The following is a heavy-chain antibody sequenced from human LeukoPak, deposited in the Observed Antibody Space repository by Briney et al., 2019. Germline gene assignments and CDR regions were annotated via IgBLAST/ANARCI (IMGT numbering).Heavy chain of an antibody. Sequence: ASVKVSCKASGYTFTSYYMHWVRQAPGQGLEWMGIINPSGGSTSYAQKFQGRVTMTRDTSISTAYMELSRLRSDDTAVYYCARDSYCSSTSCYPWDAFDIWGQGTMVTVSS. J-gene: IGHJ3*02. CDR3: ARDSYCSSTSCYPWDAFDI. V-gene: IGHV1-46*01. CDR2: INPSGGST. D-gene: IGHD2-2*01. CDR1: GYTFTSYY.